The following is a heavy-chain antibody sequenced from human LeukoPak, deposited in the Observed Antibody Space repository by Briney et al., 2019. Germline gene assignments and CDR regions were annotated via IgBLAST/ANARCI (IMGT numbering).Heavy chain of an antibody. J-gene: IGHJ4*02. CDR1: GYTFTNYW. CDR3: ARQGHNEYYFDF. V-gene: IGHV5-51*01. Sequence: GESLKISCEGSGYTFTNYWIAWVRQMPGEGLEWMGLICPGDSDTRYNPSFQGQVTFSADKSISTAYLQWSSLRASDTAMYYCARQGHNEYYFDFWGQGTLVTVSS. D-gene: IGHD2-21*01. CDR2: ICPGDSDT.